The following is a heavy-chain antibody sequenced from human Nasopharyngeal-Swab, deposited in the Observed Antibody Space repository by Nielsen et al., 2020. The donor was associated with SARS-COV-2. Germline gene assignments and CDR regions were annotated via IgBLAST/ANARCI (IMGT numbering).Heavy chain of an antibody. CDR3: ARDQVDHPYDYVWGSHRYTYSDH. D-gene: IGHD3-16*02. V-gene: IGHV3-7*01. CDR2: IKQDGSEK. Sequence: WIRQPPGKGLEWVANIKQDGSEKYYVDSVKGRFTISRDNAKNSLYLQMNSLRAEDTAVYYCARDQVDHPYDYVWGSHRYTYSDHWGQGTLGTVSS. J-gene: IGHJ4*02.